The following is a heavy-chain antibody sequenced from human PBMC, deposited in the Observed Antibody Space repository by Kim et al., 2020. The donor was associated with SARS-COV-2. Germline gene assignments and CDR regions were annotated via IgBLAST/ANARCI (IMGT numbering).Heavy chain of an antibody. J-gene: IGHJ4*02. CDR2: PSDSYT. Sequence: PSDSYTNSSPSFQGHVTISADKSISTAYLQWSSLKASDTAMYYCARGGGSYYGDYWGQGTLVTVSS. V-gene: IGHV5-10-1*01. CDR3: ARGGGSYYGDY. D-gene: IGHD1-26*01.